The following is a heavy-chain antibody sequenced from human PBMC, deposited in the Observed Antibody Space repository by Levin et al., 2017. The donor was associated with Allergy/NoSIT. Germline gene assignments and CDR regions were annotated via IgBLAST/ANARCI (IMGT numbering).Heavy chain of an antibody. D-gene: IGHD5-18*01. CDR3: ARDDSYGTY. V-gene: IGHV4-39*01. CDR2: IYYSGST. CDR1: GGSISSSSYY. Sequence: SETLSLTCTVSGGSISSSSYYWGWIRQPPGKGLEWIGSIYYSGSTYYNPSLKSRVTISVDTSKNQFSLKLSSVTAADTAVYYCARDDSYGTYWGQGTLVTVSS. J-gene: IGHJ4*02.